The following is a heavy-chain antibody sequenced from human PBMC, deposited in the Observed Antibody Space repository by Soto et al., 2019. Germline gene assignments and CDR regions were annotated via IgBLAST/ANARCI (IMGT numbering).Heavy chain of an antibody. D-gene: IGHD3-3*01. CDR1: GFSFSDYF. V-gene: IGHV3-11*01. CDR3: VRDDCWSGYYRYFDE. Sequence: GGSLRLSCAASGFSFSDYFMSWIRQAPGKGLEWVSYISTSSSAIEYADSVKGRFTISRANAKNSLYLQMKNLRAEDTAVYYCVRDDCWSGYYRYFDEWGQGTLVTVSS. J-gene: IGHJ4*02. CDR2: ISTSSSAI.